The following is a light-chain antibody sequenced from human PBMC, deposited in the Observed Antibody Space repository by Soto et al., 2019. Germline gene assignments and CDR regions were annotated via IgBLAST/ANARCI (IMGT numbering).Light chain of an antibody. CDR1: QGISNY. CDR2: AAS. J-gene: IGKJ1*01. Sequence: DIQMTQSPSSLSASVGVRVTITCRASQGISNYLAWYQQKPGKGPKFLIYAASTLQSGVPSRFSGSGSGTDFSLTITSLQPEDVATYYCQKYNRAPWTFGQGTKVEIK. V-gene: IGKV1-27*01. CDR3: QKYNRAPWT.